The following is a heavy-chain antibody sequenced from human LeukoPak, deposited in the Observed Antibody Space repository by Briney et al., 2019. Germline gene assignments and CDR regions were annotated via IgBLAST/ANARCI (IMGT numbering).Heavy chain of an antibody. V-gene: IGHV3-30*04. CDR1: GFTFSSYA. J-gene: IGHJ4*02. CDR3: VRGTGY. Sequence: GGSLRLSCAASGFTFSSYAMHWVRQAPGKGLEWVAVISYDGSNKYYADSVKGRFTISRDNSKNTLYLQMNSLRAEDTAVYYCVRGTGYRGQGTLVTVSS. CDR2: ISYDGSNK.